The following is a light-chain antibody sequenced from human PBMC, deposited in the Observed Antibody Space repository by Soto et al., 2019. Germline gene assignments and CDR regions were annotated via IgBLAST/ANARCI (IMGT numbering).Light chain of an antibody. V-gene: IGKV1-39*01. CDR1: QSISSY. Sequence: DIQMTQSPSSLSASVGDRVTITCRASQSISSYVNWYQQKPGKAPKLLIYAASSLQSGVPSRFSGRGSGTDFTLTISSLQPDDFATYYCKQSYSTPRTVGPGTKVDIK. CDR3: KQSYSTPRT. CDR2: AAS. J-gene: IGKJ3*01.